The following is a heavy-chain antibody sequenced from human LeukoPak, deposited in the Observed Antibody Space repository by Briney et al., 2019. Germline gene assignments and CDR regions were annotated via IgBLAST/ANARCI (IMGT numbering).Heavy chain of an antibody. CDR3: ARDIGSGWFDYYYYYGMDV. V-gene: IGHV1-18*01. Sequence: GASVKVSCTASVYTFTSYGISWVRQAPGQGLGWMGWISAYNGNTNYAQKLQGRVTMTTDTSTSTAYMELRSLRSDDTAVYYCARDIGSGWFDYYYYYGMDVWGQGTTVTVSS. J-gene: IGHJ6*02. CDR2: ISAYNGNT. D-gene: IGHD6-19*01. CDR1: VYTFTSYG.